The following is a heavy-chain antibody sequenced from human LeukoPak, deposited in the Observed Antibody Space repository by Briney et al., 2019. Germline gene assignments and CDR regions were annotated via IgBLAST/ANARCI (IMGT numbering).Heavy chain of an antibody. D-gene: IGHD6-6*01. CDR1: GYSFTSYW. V-gene: IGHV5-51*01. J-gene: IGHJ6*03. Sequence: GESLKISCQGSGYSFTSYWIGWVRQMPGKGLEWMGIIYPADSYTRYNPSFQGQVTISADISIRTAYLQWSSLRASDTAVYYCARRAFTSSSFSYYYYVDVWGKGTTVTVSS. CDR2: IYPADSYT. CDR3: ARRAFTSSSFSYYYYVDV.